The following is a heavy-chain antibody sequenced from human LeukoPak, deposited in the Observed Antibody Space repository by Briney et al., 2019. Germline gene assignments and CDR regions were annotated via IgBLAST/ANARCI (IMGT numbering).Heavy chain of an antibody. J-gene: IGHJ3*02. CDR3: ARPGAHSSGYYFDAFDI. V-gene: IGHV1-69*05. CDR2: IIPIFGTA. CDR1: GGTFSSYA. Sequence: ASVKVSCKASGGTFSSYAISWVRQAPGQGLEWMGGIIPIFGTANYAQKFQGRVTITTDESTSTAYMELSSLRSEDTAVYYCARPGAHSSGYYFDAFDIWGQGTMVTVSS. D-gene: IGHD3-22*01.